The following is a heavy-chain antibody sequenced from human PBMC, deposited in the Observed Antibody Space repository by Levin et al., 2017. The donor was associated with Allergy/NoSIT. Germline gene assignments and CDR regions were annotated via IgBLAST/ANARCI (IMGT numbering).Heavy chain of an antibody. CDR3: AKNGGEFDP. D-gene: IGHD2-8*01. CDR1: GITFSTYA. V-gene: IGHV3-23*01. J-gene: IGHJ5*02. Sequence: GESLKISCVASGITFSTYAMAWVRQAPGKGLEGVSGISGSGDNTYYADSVKGRVTISRDNSKNTLYLQMNRLSAEDTAVYYCAKNGGEFDPWGQGTLVTVSS. CDR2: ISGSGDNT.